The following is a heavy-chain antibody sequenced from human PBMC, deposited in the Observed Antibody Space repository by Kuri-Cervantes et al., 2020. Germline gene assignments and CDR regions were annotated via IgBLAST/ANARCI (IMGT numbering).Heavy chain of an antibody. CDR1: GFTFSTYS. V-gene: IGHV3-48*04. CDR3: ARGPSQAAADWYFDL. CDR2: ISSSSSTI. Sequence: GGSLRLSCAASGFTFSTYSMNWVRQAPGKGLEWVSYISSSSSTIYYAGSVKGRFIISRDNAKKSLYLQMNSLRAEDTALYYCARGPSQAAADWYFDLWGRGTLVTVSS. D-gene: IGHD6-13*01. J-gene: IGHJ2*01.